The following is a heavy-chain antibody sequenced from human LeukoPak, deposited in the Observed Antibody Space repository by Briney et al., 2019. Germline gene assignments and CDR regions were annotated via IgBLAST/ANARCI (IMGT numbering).Heavy chain of an antibody. Sequence: SETLSLTCAVYGGSLTDYLWSWIRQPPGQGLEWIGEVGHSGTTNYNPSLKSRVTISVDTSKSQFSLRLTAVTAADTAVYYCARELISSRAAFDTWGQGTVVTVSS. CDR2: VGHSGTT. CDR1: GGSLTDYL. CDR3: ARELISSRAAFDT. V-gene: IGHV4-34*01. J-gene: IGHJ3*02. D-gene: IGHD3-10*01.